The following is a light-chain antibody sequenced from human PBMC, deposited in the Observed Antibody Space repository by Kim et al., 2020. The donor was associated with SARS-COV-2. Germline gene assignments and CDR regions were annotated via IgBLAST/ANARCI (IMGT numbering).Light chain of an antibody. CDR2: AAY. Sequence: DIQMTQSPSSVSASVGDRVTITCRASQPISRWLAWYQQRPDKAPTSLIFAAYTLQSGVPSRFSGSASGTEFILTITNLQPEDFATYYCQQYHAYPLTFGGGTKVDIK. J-gene: IGKJ4*01. CDR3: QQYHAYPLT. CDR1: QPISRW. V-gene: IGKV1D-16*01.